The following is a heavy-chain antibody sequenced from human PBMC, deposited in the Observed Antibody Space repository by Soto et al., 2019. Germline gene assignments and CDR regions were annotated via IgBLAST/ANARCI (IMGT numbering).Heavy chain of an antibody. Sequence: QITLMESGPTLVKPTQPLTLTCTFSGFSLTTSGVGVAWIRQPPGKALEWLALIYWDDDKRYSPSLKSRLTITKATSKNQVVLTMTNMGPVDTATYYCAHRRSLGGGFDYWGQGTLVTVSS. J-gene: IGHJ4*02. V-gene: IGHV2-5*02. CDR3: AHRRSLGGGFDY. CDR2: IYWDDDK. CDR1: GFSLTTSGVG. D-gene: IGHD3-16*01.